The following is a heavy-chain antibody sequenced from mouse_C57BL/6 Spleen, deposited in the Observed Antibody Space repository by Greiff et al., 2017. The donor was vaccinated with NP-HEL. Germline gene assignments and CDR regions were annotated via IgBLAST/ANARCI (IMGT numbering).Heavy chain of an antibody. J-gene: IGHJ4*01. V-gene: IGHV1-19*01. CDR1: GYTFTDYY. Sequence: VHVKQSGPVLVKPGASVKMSCKASGYTFTDYYMNWVKQSHGKSLEWIGVINPYNGGTSYNQKFKGKATLTVDKSSSTAYMELNSLTSEDSAVYYCARNYDYDEGDAMDYGGQGTSVTVSS. D-gene: IGHD2-4*01. CDR2: INPYNGGT. CDR3: ARNYDYDEGDAMDY.